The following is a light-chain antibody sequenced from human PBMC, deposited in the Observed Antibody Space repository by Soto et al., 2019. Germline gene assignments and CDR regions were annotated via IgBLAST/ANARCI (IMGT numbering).Light chain of an antibody. J-gene: IGLJ3*02. V-gene: IGLV2-14*01. Sequence: QSALPQPASVSGSPGQSITIACTGTNRDVGSYNLVSWYQQRPGEAPKLIISEVRNRPSGISYRFTGSKSGNTASLTISGLQAEDEADYDCSSYTTTSTLVFGGGTKVTVL. CDR2: EVR. CDR1: NRDVGSYNL. CDR3: SSYTTTSTLV.